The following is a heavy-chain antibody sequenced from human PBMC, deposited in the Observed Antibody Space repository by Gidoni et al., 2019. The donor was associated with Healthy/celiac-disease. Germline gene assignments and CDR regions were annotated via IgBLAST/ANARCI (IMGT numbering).Heavy chain of an antibody. CDR2: IWYDGSNK. CDR1: GFTFSSYG. D-gene: IGHD5-12*01. V-gene: IGHV3-33*01. CDR3: ARDLLIGSYDYSGYEIDY. J-gene: IGHJ4*02. Sequence: QVQLVESGGGVVQPGRSLRRSCAASGFTFSSYGMPWVRQAPGKGLEWVAVIWYDGSNKYYADSVKGRFTISRDNSKNTLYLQMNSLRAEDTAVYYCARDLLIGSYDYSGYEIDYWGQGTLVTVSS.